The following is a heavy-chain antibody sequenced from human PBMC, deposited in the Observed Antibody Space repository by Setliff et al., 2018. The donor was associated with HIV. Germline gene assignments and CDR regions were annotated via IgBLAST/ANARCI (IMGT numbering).Heavy chain of an antibody. CDR2: ISRGGDSI. V-gene: IGHV3-48*01. D-gene: IGHD3-16*01. J-gene: IGHJ5*02. CDR3: ARDPFGGGDLINGVP. Sequence: HPGGSLRLSCAASGFTFWSHSMLWVRQAPGKGLQWVAYISRGGDSIFYEDSVKGRFTISRDNARNSLYLQMNSLTVEDAGVYYCARDPFGGGDLINGVPWGQGTLVTVSS. CDR1: GFTFWSHS.